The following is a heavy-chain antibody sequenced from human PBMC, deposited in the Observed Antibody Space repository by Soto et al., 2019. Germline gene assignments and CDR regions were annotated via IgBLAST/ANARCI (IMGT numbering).Heavy chain of an antibody. V-gene: IGHV4-59*01. J-gene: IGHJ4*02. CDR3: TRSGWDHENSGYFGGYFHY. D-gene: IGHD3-22*01. CDR2: IHYSGST. CDR1: GGSINSSY. Sequence: SETLSLTCTVSGGSINSSYWSWIRQPPGKGLEYIGYIHYSGSTNYNPSLKGRVTISVDTSKNQFSLKLSSVTAADTAVYYCTRSGWDHENSGYFGGYFHYRGRGTLVTVSS.